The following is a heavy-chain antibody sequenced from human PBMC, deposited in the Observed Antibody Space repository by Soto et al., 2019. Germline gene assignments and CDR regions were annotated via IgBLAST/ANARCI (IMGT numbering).Heavy chain of an antibody. V-gene: IGHV4-31*03. J-gene: IGHJ6*02. CDR2: ISYSGST. D-gene: IGHD4-4*01. CDR3: GRDAVTKRDFYYYGMDV. Sequence: QVQLQESGPGLVKPSQTLSLTCTVSGGSIRNSGYYWSWIRQLPGKGLERIGFISYSGSTDYAPSLKSRVTMSVDTSKNQFSLNLSSVTAADTAVYYCGRDAVTKRDFYYYGMDVWGRGTTVTVSS. CDR1: GGSIRNSGYY.